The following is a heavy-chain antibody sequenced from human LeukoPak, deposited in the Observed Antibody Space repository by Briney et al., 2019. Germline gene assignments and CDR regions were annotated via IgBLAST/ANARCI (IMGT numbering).Heavy chain of an antibody. CDR1: GFTFSSYS. Sequence: GGSLRLSCAASGFTFSSYSMNWVRQAPGKGRGWGSSISSSSSSYIYYADSVKGRFTISRDNAKNQLYLQMNSLRAEDTAVYYSARDNRYSSSFDYWGQGTLVTVSS. CDR3: ARDNRYSSSFDY. CDR2: ISSSSSSYI. V-gene: IGHV3-21*01. J-gene: IGHJ4*02. D-gene: IGHD6-13*01.